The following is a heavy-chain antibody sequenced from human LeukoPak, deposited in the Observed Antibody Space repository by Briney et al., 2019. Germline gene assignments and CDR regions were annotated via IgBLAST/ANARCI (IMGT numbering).Heavy chain of an antibody. CDR2: ISSSSSYI. J-gene: IGHJ3*02. V-gene: IGHV3-21*01. CDR3: AGVGWLRFENAFDI. CDR1: GFTFSSYS. D-gene: IGHD5-12*01. Sequence: GGSLRLSCAASGFTFSSYSMNWVRQAPGKGLEWVSSISSSSSYIYYADSVKGRFTISRDNAKNSLYLQMNSLRAEDTAVYYCAGVGWLRFENAFDIWGQGTMVTVSS.